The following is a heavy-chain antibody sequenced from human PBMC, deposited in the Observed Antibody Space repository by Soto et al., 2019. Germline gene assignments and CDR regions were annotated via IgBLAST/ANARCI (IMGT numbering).Heavy chain of an antibody. CDR3: ARQARPMHWFGP. Sequence: GESLKISCKGSGYSFTSYWIGWVRQMPGKGLEWMGRIDPIDSYTNYSPSFQGHITISADRSTSTAYLQWSSLKASDTAMYYCARQARPMHWFGPWGQGTLVTVSS. CDR2: IDPIDSYT. CDR1: GYSFTSYW. J-gene: IGHJ5*02. V-gene: IGHV5-10-1*01. D-gene: IGHD2-2*01.